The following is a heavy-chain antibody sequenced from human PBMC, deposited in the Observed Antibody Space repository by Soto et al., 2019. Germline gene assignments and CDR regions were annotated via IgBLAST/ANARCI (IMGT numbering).Heavy chain of an antibody. J-gene: IGHJ6*02. CDR1: GGSISTYY. CDR3: ARAEQQTYYYYGMDV. V-gene: IGHV4-59*01. CDR2: IYYSGNT. Sequence: PSEPLSLTCTIAGGSISTYYWSWIRQPPGKGLEWIGTIYYSGNTMYNPALKSRVTMSVDTSRNQISLKLTSVIAADTAVYYCARAEQQTYYYYGMDVWGQGTTVTVYS. D-gene: IGHD6-13*01.